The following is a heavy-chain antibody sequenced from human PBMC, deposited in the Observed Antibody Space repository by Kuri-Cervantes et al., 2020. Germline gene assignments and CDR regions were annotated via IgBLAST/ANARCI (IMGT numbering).Heavy chain of an antibody. J-gene: IGHJ4*02. Sequence: GESLKISCAASGFTFSSCWMHWVRQAPGKGLVWVSRINSDGSSASYADSVKGRFTISRDNAKNTLYLQMNSLRAEDTAVYYCAREEEDCTGGVCYSIFDYWGQGTLVTVSS. CDR2: INSDGSSA. V-gene: IGHV3-74*01. D-gene: IGHD2-8*02. CDR1: GFTFSSCW. CDR3: AREEEDCTGGVCYSIFDY.